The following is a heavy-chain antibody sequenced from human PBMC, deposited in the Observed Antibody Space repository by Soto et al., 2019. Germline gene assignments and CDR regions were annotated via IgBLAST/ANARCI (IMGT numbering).Heavy chain of an antibody. CDR3: AKDRSSSWSSIDY. CDR2: ILSDGSNK. Sequence: GGSLRLSCAASGFTFSSYGMHWVRQAPGKGLEWVALILSDGSNKYYVDSVKGRFTISRDNSKSTLYLQMNSLRAEDTAVYYCAKDRSSSWSSIDYWGQGTLVTVSS. V-gene: IGHV3-30*18. CDR1: GFTFSSYG. D-gene: IGHD6-6*01. J-gene: IGHJ4*02.